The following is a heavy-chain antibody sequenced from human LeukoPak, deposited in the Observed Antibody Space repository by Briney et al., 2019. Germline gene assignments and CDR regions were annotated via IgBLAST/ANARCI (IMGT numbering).Heavy chain of an antibody. Sequence: SQTLSLTCTVSGGSISSGGYSWSWIRQHPGKGLEWIGYIYYSGSTYYNPSLKSRVTISVDTSKNQFSLKLSSVTAADTAVYYCARDQTDDVFDIWGQGTMVTVSS. J-gene: IGHJ3*02. CDR1: GGSISSGGYS. CDR2: IYYSGST. CDR3: ARDQTDDVFDI. V-gene: IGHV4-31*03.